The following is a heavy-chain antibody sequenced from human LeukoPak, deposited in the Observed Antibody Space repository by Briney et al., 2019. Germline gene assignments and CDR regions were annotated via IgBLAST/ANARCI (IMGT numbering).Heavy chain of an antibody. CDR2: ISSSGSTI. V-gene: IGHV3-11*04. D-gene: IGHD6-19*01. Sequence: PGGSLRLSCAASGFTFSDYYMSWIRQAPGKGLEWVSYISSSGSTIYYADSVKGRFTISRDKSKNTLYLQMNSLRAEDTAVYYCAKAPGIAVPDIWGQGTMVTVSS. CDR1: GFTFSDYY. CDR3: AKAPGIAVPDI. J-gene: IGHJ3*02.